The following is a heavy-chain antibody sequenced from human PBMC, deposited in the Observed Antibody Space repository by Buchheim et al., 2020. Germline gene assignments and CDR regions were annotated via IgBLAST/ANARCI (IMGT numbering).Heavy chain of an antibody. CDR2: ISSSSSYI. D-gene: IGHD3-3*01. V-gene: IGHV3-21*01. Sequence: EVQLVESGGGLVKPGGSLRLSCAASGFTFSSYSMNWVRQAPGKGLEWVSSISSSSSYIYYADSVKGRSTISRDNAKNSLYLQMNSLRAEDTAVYYCARDLEGPLGFVFGTGFDYWGQGTL. J-gene: IGHJ4*02. CDR3: ARDLEGPLGFVFGTGFDY. CDR1: GFTFSSYS.